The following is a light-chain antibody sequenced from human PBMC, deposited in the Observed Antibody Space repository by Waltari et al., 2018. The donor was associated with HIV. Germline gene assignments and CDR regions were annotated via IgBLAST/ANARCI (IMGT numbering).Light chain of an antibody. V-gene: IGKV3-20*01. CDR3: QQYGRSPGT. CDR2: GTS. J-gene: IGKJ1*01. Sequence: EIVLTQSPGPLSLSPGERATLSCRASQSVSRSYLAWYQQKPGQAPRLLMYGTSSRATGIPERFSGSGSGTDFTLTISRLEPEDFAVYYCQQYGRSPGTFGQGP. CDR1: QSVSRSY.